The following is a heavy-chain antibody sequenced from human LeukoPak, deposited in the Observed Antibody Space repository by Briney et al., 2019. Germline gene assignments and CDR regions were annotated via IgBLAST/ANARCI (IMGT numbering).Heavy chain of an antibody. D-gene: IGHD1-26*01. CDR1: GFIFSSYG. CDR3: AKDTSEGSFADFYY. V-gene: IGHV3-23*01. J-gene: IGHJ4*02. CDR2: ISGSGGST. Sequence: PGGSLRLSCAASGFIFSSYGISSVRQAPAKGLEWVSAISGSGGSTDYADSVKGRFTISRDNSKNTLYLQMNSLRADDTAVYFCAKDTSEGSFADFYYWGQGTLVTASS.